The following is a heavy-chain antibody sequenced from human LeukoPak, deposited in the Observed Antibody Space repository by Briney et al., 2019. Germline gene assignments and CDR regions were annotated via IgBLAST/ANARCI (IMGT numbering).Heavy chain of an antibody. CDR2: MNPNSGNT. V-gene: IGHV1-8*03. CDR1: GYTFTGYD. J-gene: IGHJ5*02. CDR3: ARSSIAADERDWFDP. D-gene: IGHD6-13*01. Sequence: ASVKVSCKASGYTFTGYDINWVRQATGQGLEWMGWMNPNSGNTGYAQKFQGRVTITRNTSISTAYMELSSLRSEDTAVYYCARSSIAADERDWFDPWGQGTLVTVSS.